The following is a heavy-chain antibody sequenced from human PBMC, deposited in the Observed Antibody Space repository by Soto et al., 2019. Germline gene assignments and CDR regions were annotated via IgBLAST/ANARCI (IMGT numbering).Heavy chain of an antibody. D-gene: IGHD2-8*01. CDR2: IYYSGST. V-gene: IGHV4-39*01. CDR1: GGSISSSSYY. Sequence: SETLSLTCTVSGGSISSSSYYWGWIRQPPGKGLEWIGSIYYSGSTYYNPSLKSRVTISVDTSKNQFSLKLGSVTAADTAVYYCARRGYYAISAFDIWGQGTMVTVSS. CDR3: ARRGYYAISAFDI. J-gene: IGHJ3*02.